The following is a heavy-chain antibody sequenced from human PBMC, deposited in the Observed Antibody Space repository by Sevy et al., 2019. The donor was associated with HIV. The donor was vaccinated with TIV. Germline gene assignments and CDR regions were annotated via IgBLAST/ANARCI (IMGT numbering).Heavy chain of an antibody. CDR2: ISSSSSTI. Sequence: GGSLRLSCAASGFTFSSYSMNWVRQAPGKGLEWVSYISSSSSTIYYADSVKGRFAISRDYAKNSLYLQMNSLRDEDTAVYYCARDQWLDPYYYYYYGMDVWGQGTTVTVSS. V-gene: IGHV3-48*02. D-gene: IGHD6-19*01. CDR3: ARDQWLDPYYYYYYGMDV. J-gene: IGHJ6*02. CDR1: GFTFSSYS.